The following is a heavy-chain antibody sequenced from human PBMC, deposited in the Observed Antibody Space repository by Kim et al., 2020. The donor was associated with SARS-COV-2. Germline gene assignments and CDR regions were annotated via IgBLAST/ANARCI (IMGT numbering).Heavy chain of an antibody. V-gene: IGHV3-74*01. CDR3: AGTRTTCCDS. D-gene: IGHD2-2*01. CDR2: INGDGSST. J-gene: IGHJ4*02. CDR1: GFTFNTYW. Sequence: GGSLRLSCAASGFTFNTYWMHWVRQAPGKGLVWVSRINGDGSSTSYADSVKGRFTISRDNAKNTLYLQMNSLRAEDTAFYYCAGTRTTCCDSWGQGTLVTVSS.